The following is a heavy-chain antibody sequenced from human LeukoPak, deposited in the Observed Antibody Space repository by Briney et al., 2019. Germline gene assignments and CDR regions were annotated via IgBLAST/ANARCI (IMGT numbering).Heavy chain of an antibody. D-gene: IGHD6-19*01. J-gene: IGHJ4*02. CDR1: GYTFTGYY. Sequence: GASVKVSCKASGYTFTGYYMHWVRQAPGQGLEWMGRISPNSGGTNYAQKFQGRVTMTRDTSISTAYMELSRLRSDDTAVYYCARDLRQWLVNFDYWGRGTLVTVSS. CDR3: ARDLRQWLVNFDY. CDR2: ISPNSGGT. V-gene: IGHV1-2*06.